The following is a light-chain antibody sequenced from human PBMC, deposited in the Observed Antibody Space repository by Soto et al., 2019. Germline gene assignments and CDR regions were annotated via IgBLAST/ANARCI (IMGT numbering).Light chain of an antibody. CDR1: SSDVGGYNY. CDR2: DVS. V-gene: IGLV2-14*01. Sequence: QSALTQPASVSGSTGQSITISCTGTSSDVGGYNYVSWYQQHPGKAPKLMIYDVSNLPSGVSNRFSGSKSGNTASLTISGLQAEDEADYYCSSYTSSSTLLYVFGTGTKLTVL. J-gene: IGLJ1*01. CDR3: SSYTSSSTLLYV.